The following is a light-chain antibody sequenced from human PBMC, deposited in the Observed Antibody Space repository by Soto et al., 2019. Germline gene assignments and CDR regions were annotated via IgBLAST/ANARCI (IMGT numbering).Light chain of an antibody. Sequence: ILLTQSPDTLSLSPGERATLSCRASQSVSTYLAWYQQKPGQAPRLLIYDASNRATGIPPRFSGSGSGTDFTLSISRLEPEDFAMYYCQQYASSPLLTFGGGTKVDIK. J-gene: IGKJ4*01. V-gene: IGKV3-20*01. CDR2: DAS. CDR1: QSVSTY. CDR3: QQYASSPLLT.